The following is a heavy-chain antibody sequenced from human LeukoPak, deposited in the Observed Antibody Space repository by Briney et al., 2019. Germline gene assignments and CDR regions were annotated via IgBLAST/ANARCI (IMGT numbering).Heavy chain of an antibody. V-gene: IGHV3-30-3*01. CDR1: GFTFSSYA. CDR3: ARDLAYGGNSWSAFDI. Sequence: RGSLRLSCAASGFTFSSYAMHWVRQAPGKGLEWVAVISYDGSNKYYADSVKGRFTISRDNSKNTLYLQMNSLRAEDTAVYYCARDLAYGGNSWSAFDIWGQGTMVTVSS. J-gene: IGHJ3*02. D-gene: IGHD4-23*01. CDR2: ISYDGSNK.